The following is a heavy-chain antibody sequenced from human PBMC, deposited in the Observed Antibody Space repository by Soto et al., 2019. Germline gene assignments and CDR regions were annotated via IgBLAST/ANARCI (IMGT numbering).Heavy chain of an antibody. CDR2: INSDGSST. CDR1: GFTFSSYW. CDR3: ERGGVGRYCSGTGCYTWVFDY. Sequence: EVQLVESGGGLVQPGGSLRLSCAASGFTFSSYWMHWVRQAPGKGLVWVSRINSDGSSTSYADSVKGRFTISRDNAKNTWYLQMNSMRAEEMSVYYCERGGVGRYCSGTGCYTWVFDYWGQGPLVTVSS. J-gene: IGHJ4*02. D-gene: IGHD2-2*02. V-gene: IGHV3-74*01.